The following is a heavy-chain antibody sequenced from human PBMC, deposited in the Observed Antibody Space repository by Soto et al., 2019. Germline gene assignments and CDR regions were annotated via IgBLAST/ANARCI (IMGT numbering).Heavy chain of an antibody. V-gene: IGHV1-69*01. CDR3: ARSQGGSTSLDIYYYYYYGMDV. CDR2: IIPIFGTA. CDR1: GGTFSSYA. Sequence: QVQLVQSGAEVKKPGSSVKVSCKAPGGTFSSYAISWVRQAPGQGHEWMGGIIPIFGTANYAQKSQGRVTITADESTGTGYMELSSLRSEDTAVYYCARSQGGSTSLDIYYYYYYGMDVWGQGTTVTVSS. D-gene: IGHD2-2*01. J-gene: IGHJ6*02.